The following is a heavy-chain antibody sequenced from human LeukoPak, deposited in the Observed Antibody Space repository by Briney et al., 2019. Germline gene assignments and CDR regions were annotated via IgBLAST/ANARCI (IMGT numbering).Heavy chain of an antibody. D-gene: IGHD1-1*01. Sequence: PSVTLSLTCAVSGAPFRDCWWSWIRQPPGKALEWIGYIHYTGSTMYNPSLERRVTITLDTTKNHFSLELTSVTAADTAVYYYARTGTNGGYWGEGTLVIVSS. J-gene: IGHJ4*02. V-gene: IGHV4-59*13. CDR3: ARTGTNGGY. CDR2: IHYTGST. CDR1: GAPFRDCW.